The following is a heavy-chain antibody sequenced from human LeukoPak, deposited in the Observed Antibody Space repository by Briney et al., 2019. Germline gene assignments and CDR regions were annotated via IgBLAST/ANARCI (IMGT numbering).Heavy chain of an antibody. CDR2: INHSGST. CDR3: ARDRDFDDSSGYYYFDY. Sequence: SETLSLTCAVYGGSFSGYYWSWIRQPPGKGLEWIGEINHSGSTNYNPSLKSRVTISVDTSKNQFSLKLSSVTAADTAVYYCARDRDFDDSSGYYYFDYWGQGTLVTVSS. J-gene: IGHJ4*02. D-gene: IGHD3-22*01. V-gene: IGHV4-34*09. CDR1: GGSFSGYY.